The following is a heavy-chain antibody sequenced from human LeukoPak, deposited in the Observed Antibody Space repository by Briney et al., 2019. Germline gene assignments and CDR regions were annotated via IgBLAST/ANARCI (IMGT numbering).Heavy chain of an antibody. Sequence: TSQPLSLTCTVSGGSISSGGYYWSWIRQHPGKGLEWIGYTYYSGSNYYNPSLKSRVTISVDTSKNQFSLKLSSVNAAATAVYYCARTVVQDAFYIWGQGTMVTVSS. CDR3: ARTVVQDAFYI. D-gene: IGHD2-2*01. J-gene: IGHJ3*02. V-gene: IGHV4-31*03. CDR1: GGSISSGGYY. CDR2: TYYSGSN.